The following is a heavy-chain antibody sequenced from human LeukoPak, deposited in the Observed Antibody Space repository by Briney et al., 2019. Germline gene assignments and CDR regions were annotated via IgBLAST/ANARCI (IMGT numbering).Heavy chain of an antibody. CDR2: INAGNGNT. V-gene: IGHV1-3*01. J-gene: IGHJ4*02. D-gene: IGHD2-15*01. CDR3: ATEVAEGGPQDY. Sequence: ASVKVSCKASGYTFINYAMHWVRQAPGQRLEWMGWINAGNGNTEYSQKFQGRVTITRDTSASTAYMELSSLRAEDTALYYCATEVAEGGPQDYWGQGTLVTVSS. CDR1: GYTFINYA.